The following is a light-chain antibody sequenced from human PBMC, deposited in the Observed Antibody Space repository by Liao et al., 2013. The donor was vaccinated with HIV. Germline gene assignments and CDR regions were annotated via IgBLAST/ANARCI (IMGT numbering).Light chain of an antibody. CDR3: QAWDSRTALYV. V-gene: IGLV3-1*01. CDR2: QDT. J-gene: IGLJ1*01. Sequence: SYELTQPPSVSVSPGQTANITCSGDKLGDKYACWYQQKPGQSPVLVIYQDTKRPSGIPERFSGSNSGNTATLTISGTQAMDEADYYCQAWDSRTALYVFGSGTKVTVL. CDR1: KLGDKY.